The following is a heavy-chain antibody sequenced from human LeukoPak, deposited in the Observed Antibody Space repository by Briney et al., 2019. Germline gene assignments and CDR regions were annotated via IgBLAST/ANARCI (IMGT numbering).Heavy chain of an antibody. Sequence: ASVKVSCKASGYTFTGYYMHWVRQAPGQGLEWMGWINPNSGGTNYAQKFQGRVTMTRDTSISTAYMELSRLRSDDTAVYYCARHGAYTYGWWDYWGQGTLVTVSS. J-gene: IGHJ4*02. CDR3: ARHGAYTYGWWDY. CDR1: GYTFTGYY. D-gene: IGHD6-19*01. CDR2: INPNSGGT. V-gene: IGHV1-2*02.